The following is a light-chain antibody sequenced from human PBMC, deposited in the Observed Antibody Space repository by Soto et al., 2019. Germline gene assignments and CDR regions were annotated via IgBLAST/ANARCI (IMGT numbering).Light chain of an antibody. V-gene: IGKV1-5*03. Sequence: DIQMTQSPSTLSASVGDRVTITCRASQSISNWLACYQQKPGKAPKLLISKSSSLESGVPSRFSGSGTGTEFTLTISSLQPDDFSTYYCQQYNSYSWTFGLGTKVEIK. CDR1: QSISNW. J-gene: IGKJ1*01. CDR2: KSS. CDR3: QQYNSYSWT.